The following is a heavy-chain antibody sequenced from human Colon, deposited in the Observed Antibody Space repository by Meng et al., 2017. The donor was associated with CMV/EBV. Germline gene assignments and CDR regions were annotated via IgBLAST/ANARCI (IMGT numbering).Heavy chain of an antibody. V-gene: IGHV3-21*01. CDR1: GFTFNSFT. CDR2: MSSGGSYI. Sequence: GESLKISCATSGFTFNSFTMSWIRQAPGKGLAWVSSMSSGGSYIYYADSVKGRFTISRDFANNSVSLQMPSLRVDDTATYHCVRGGAAAAGFDFWGQGTVVTVSS. D-gene: IGHD6-13*01. CDR3: VRGGAAAAGFDF. J-gene: IGHJ4*02.